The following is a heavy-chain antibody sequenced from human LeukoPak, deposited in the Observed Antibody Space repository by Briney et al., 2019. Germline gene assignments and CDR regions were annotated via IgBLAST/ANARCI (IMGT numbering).Heavy chain of an antibody. D-gene: IGHD6-19*01. CDR1: GGSISSGGYS. CDR3: ARDESSGWYRHGMDV. J-gene: IGHJ6*02. CDR2: IYYSGST. V-gene: IGHV4-31*11. Sequence: SETLSLTCAVSGGSISSGGYSWSWIRQPPGKGLEWIGYIYYSGSTYYNPSLKSRVTISVDTSKNQFSLKLSSVTAADTAVYYCARDESSGWYRHGMDVWGQGTTVTVSS.